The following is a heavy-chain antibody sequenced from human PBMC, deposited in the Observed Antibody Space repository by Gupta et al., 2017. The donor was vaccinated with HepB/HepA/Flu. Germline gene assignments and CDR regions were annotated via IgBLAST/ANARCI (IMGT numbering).Heavy chain of an antibody. CDR2: IYWDDDK. D-gene: IGHD6-13*01. J-gene: IGHJ5*02. V-gene: IGHV2-5*02. Sequence: GFSLSTSGVGVGWIRQPPGKALEWLALIYWDDDKRYSPSLKSRLTITKDTSKNQVVLTMTNMDPVDTATYYCAHRGYSSSWYQPGGFDPWGQGTLVTVSS. CDR3: AHRGYSSSWYQPGGFDP. CDR1: GFSLSTSGVG.